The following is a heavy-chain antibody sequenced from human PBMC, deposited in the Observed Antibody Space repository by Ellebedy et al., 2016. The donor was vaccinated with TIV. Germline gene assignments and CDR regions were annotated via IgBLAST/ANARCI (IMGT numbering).Heavy chain of an antibody. CDR3: AKVTGGPAFAMDV. V-gene: IGHV3-30*02. CDR1: GFTFSTYG. Sequence: GESLKISCVASGFTFSTYGMHWVRQAPGKGLEWVTFIRFDGSNEYYADSVKGRFTVSRDNSQNTLYLQMNSLRAEEETAVYYCAKVTGGPAFAMDVWGQGTTVTVSS. CDR2: IRFDGSNE. J-gene: IGHJ6*02. D-gene: IGHD3-16*01.